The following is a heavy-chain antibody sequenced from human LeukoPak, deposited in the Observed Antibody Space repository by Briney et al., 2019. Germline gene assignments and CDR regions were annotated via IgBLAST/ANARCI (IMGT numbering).Heavy chain of an antibody. CDR3: VKGGYCTGGRCYGEYY. CDR1: GYSFPGYY. D-gene: IGHD2-15*01. J-gene: IGHJ4*02. Sequence: ASVSVSCKASGYSFPGYYIQWVRQAPGQGLEWMGWVNPTSGVTNYAQKFQGRVTMTRDTSITTAYMELSSLRSDDTGIYFCVKGGYCTGGRCYGEYYWGQGTQVTVSS. CDR2: VNPTSGVT. V-gene: IGHV1-2*02.